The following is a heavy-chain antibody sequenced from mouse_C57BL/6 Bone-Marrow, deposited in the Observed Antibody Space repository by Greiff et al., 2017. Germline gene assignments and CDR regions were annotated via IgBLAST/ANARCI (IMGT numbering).Heavy chain of an antibody. D-gene: IGHD1-1*01. CDR2: IHPNSGST. CDR1: GYTFTSYW. Sequence: QVHVKQPGAELVKPGASVKLSCKASGYTFTSYWMHWVKQRPGQGLEWIGMIHPNSGSTNYNEKFKSKATLTVDKSSSTAYMQLSSLTSEDSAVYYCAREIYYYGSSYCDYWGQGTTLTVSS. CDR3: AREIYYYGSSYCDY. J-gene: IGHJ2*01. V-gene: IGHV1-64*01.